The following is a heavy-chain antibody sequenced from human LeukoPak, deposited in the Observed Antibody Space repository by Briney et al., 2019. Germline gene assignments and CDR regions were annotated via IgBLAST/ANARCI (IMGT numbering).Heavy chain of an antibody. V-gene: IGHV3-64D*06. CDR3: LKDLYKGDSSSWYYFHY. J-gene: IGHJ4*02. D-gene: IGHD6-13*01. CDR1: GFIISNYA. CDR2: ISANGGST. Sequence: PGGSLRLSCSASGFIISNYAMHWVRQAPGKGLEYLSAISANGGSTYYADSVKGRFTISRDNSRNTPYLQMSSLRAEDTAIYHCLKDLYKGDSSSWYYFHYWGQGTLVTVSS.